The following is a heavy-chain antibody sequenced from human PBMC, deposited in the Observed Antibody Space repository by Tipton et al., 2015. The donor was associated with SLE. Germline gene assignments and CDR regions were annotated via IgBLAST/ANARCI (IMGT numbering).Heavy chain of an antibody. J-gene: IGHJ6*04. D-gene: IGHD3-10*01. CDR1: GGSITEYY. CDR3: ATYYFGSGSFSPPVYHGMDV. Sequence: TLSLTCIVSGGSITEYYWNWIRQPPGKGLEWIGRMHYTGITIYNPSLKSRVTISVDTSENQVSLKLTSVTAADTAVYYCATYYFGSGSFSPPVYHGMDVWGKGTTVTVSS. V-gene: IGHV4-59*12. CDR2: MHYTGIT.